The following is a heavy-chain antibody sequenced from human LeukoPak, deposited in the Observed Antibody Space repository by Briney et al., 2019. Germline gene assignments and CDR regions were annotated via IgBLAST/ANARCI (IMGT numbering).Heavy chain of an antibody. J-gene: IGHJ4*02. V-gene: IGHV1-18*04. D-gene: IGHD2-15*01. Sequence: ASVKVSCKASGYSFTSYGISWVRRAPGQGLEWMGWISTYDGNTNYAQRVQDRLTMTTDSSTSTAYMELRNLRSDDTAVYYCANLEVPVVYSPIDYWGQGTLVTVSS. CDR1: GYSFTSYG. CDR3: ANLEVPVVYSPIDY. CDR2: ISTYDGNT.